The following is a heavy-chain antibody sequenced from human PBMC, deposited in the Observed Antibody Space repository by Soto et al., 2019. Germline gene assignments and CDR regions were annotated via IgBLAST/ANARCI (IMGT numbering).Heavy chain of an antibody. Sequence: QVQLVQPGAEVKKPGASVKFSCKASGYIFTNFYIHWVRQAPGQGLEWIGIINPNGGSTNYAPNFQGRVTMTRDTSTSTVYMDLSSLGSEDTAVYYCTRGLASGDYWGQGTLITVSS. CDR2: INPNGGST. CDR3: TRGLASGDY. CDR1: GYIFTNFY. D-gene: IGHD6-6*01. V-gene: IGHV1-46*03. J-gene: IGHJ4*02.